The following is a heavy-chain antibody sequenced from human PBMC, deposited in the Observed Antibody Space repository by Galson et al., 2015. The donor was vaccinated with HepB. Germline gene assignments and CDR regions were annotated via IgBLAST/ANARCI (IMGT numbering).Heavy chain of an antibody. V-gene: IGHV1-18*01. D-gene: IGHD2-15*01. CDR3: ARGAPVQGVGATQNNWFDP. Sequence: SVKVSCKASGYTFSSYSITWVRQAPGQGLEWMGWISPYNRDTKYAQKFQGRVTMTADTSTSTAYLELRSLRSDDTAVYFCARGAPVQGVGATQNNWFDPWGQGTLVTVSS. J-gene: IGHJ5*02. CDR1: GYTFSSYS. CDR2: ISPYNRDT.